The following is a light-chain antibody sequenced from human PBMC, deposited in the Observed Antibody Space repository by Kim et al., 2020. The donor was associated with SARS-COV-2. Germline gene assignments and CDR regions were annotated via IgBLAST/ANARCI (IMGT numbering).Light chain of an antibody. CDR1: ESVSSGY. CDR2: GAS. J-gene: IGKJ2*01. V-gene: IGKV3-20*01. Sequence: LSPGERATLSCRASESVSSGYLAWYQQKGGLAPRLLIYGASSRATGIPDRFSGSGSGTDFTLTINRLEPEDFAVYYCQHYGTSHTFGQGTKVDIK. CDR3: QHYGTSHT.